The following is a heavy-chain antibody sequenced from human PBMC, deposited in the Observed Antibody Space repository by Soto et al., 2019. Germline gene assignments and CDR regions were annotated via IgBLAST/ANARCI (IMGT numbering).Heavy chain of an antibody. CDR1: GFPFGDYY. CDR2: ISFTGSIT. CDR3: AGYRRKPVLHPTWFDP. D-gene: IGHD5-18*01. J-gene: IGHJ5*02. V-gene: IGHV3-11*01. Sequence: QVQLVESGGALVKPGGSLRLSCAASGFPFGDYYMSWIRQAPGKGLEWVSYISFTGSITYYADSVRGRFTIPRDNARSSWNLQWTARRGENPAAYYCAGYRRKPVLHPTWFDPGGREPSSPSPQ.